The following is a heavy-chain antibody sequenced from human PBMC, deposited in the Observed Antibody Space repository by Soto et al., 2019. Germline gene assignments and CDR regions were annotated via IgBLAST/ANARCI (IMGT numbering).Heavy chain of an antibody. Sequence: GGSLRLSCAASGFTFSSYAMSWVRQAPGKGLEWVSAISGSGGSTYYADSVKGRFTISRDNSKNTLYLQMNSLRAEDTAVYYCATAARPNYHYGMDVWGQGTTVTVSS. V-gene: IGHV3-23*01. CDR3: ATAARPNYHYGMDV. CDR1: GFTFSSYA. J-gene: IGHJ6*02. D-gene: IGHD6-6*01. CDR2: ISGSGGST.